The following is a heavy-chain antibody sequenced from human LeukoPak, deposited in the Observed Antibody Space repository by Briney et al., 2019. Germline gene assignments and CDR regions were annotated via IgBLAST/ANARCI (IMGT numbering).Heavy chain of an antibody. V-gene: IGHV1-2*02. CDR1: GYTFTGYY. CDR3: ARGYNSGFDY. Sequence: ASVKVSCKASGYTFTGYYIHWVRQAPGQGLEWMGWINPNNGGTLYAQKFQGRVTMTRNTSISTAYMELSSLRSEDTAVYYCARGYNSGFDYWGQGTLVTVSS. J-gene: IGHJ4*02. D-gene: IGHD1-20*01. CDR2: INPNNGGT.